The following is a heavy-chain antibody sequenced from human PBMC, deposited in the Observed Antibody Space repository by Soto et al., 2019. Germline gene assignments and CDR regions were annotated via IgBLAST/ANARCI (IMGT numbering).Heavy chain of an antibody. CDR3: ARLGGYYQAFDN. V-gene: IGHV4-59*08. J-gene: IGHJ4*02. D-gene: IGHD3-3*01. CDR2: IYYTGTS. Sequence: SETLSLTCTVSGGSIRNNYWSWIRQPPGKGLEWVGYIYYTGTSKYNPSLKSRVTISVVSSKNQFSLKLDSVTAADTAVYYCARLGGYYQAFDNWGQGTLVTVSS. CDR1: GGSIRNNY.